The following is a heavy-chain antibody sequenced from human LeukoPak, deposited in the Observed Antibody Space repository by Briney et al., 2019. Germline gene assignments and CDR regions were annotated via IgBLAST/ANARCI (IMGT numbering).Heavy chain of an antibody. V-gene: IGHV3-23*01. CDR1: GFTFSSYG. CDR3: ARDGPEENGSPLDY. Sequence: GGSLRLSCAASGFTFSSYGMSWVRQAPGKGLEWVSAISGSGGSTYYADSVKGRFTISRDNSKNTLYLQMNSLRVEDTAVYHCARDGPEENGSPLDYWGQGTLVTVSS. CDR2: ISGSGGST. J-gene: IGHJ4*02. D-gene: IGHD3-10*01.